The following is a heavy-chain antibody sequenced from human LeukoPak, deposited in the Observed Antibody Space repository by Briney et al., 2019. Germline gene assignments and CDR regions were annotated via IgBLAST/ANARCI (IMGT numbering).Heavy chain of an antibody. D-gene: IGHD3-22*01. J-gene: IGHJ1*01. CDR3: ARAPSEIGGYYPEYFRH. CDR1: GFSFSSYW. CDR2: IKSDGKT. Sequence: PGGSLRLSCAASGFSFSSYWMHWVRQAPGKGLVWVSRIKSDGKTNSAASEKGRFTISRDNAKNTVSLQMNSLRAEDTGVYYCARAPSEIGGYYPEYFRHWGQGTLVTVSS. V-gene: IGHV3-74*01.